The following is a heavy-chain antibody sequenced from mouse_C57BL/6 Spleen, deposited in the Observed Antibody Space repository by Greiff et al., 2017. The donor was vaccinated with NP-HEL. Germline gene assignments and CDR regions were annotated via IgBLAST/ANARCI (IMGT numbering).Heavy chain of an antibody. CDR3: GSAVDYYVSRGAMDY. V-gene: IGHV1-69*01. Sequence: QVQLQQPGAELVMPGASVKLSCKASGYTFTSYWMHWVKQRPGQGLEWIGEIDPSDSYTKYNQKFKGKSPLTVEKASSTAYIQLSSLTSEDAAVYSCGSAVDYYVSRGAMDYWGQGTSVTVSS. J-gene: IGHJ4*01. CDR2: IDPSDSYT. D-gene: IGHD1-1*01. CDR1: GYTFTSYW.